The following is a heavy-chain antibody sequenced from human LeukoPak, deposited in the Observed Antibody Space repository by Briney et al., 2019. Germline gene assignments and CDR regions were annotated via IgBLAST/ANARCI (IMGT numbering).Heavy chain of an antibody. J-gene: IGHJ4*02. CDR3: ARVGTYGSGSYLSWLDY. CDR2: NYYSGST. D-gene: IGHD3-10*01. V-gene: IGHV4-59*01. CDR1: GXSISSYY. Sequence: KPSETLSLTCTVSGXSISSYYGSWIRQPPGKGREWIGYNYYSGSTNYNPSLKSRVTISVDTSKNQFSLKLSSVTAADTAVYYCARVGTYGSGSYLSWLDYWGQGTLVTVSS.